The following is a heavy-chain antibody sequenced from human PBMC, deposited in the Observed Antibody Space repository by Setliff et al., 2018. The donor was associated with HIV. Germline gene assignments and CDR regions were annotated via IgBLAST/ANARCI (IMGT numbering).Heavy chain of an antibody. Sequence: RLSCATSGFIFDHYAMYWVRQRPGKGLEWVSTISGSGVKTFYADSVKGRFTISRDNSKNTLYLEMNSLRAEDTAIYYCAKLGGPESGSCESWGQGTLVTVST. CDR2: ISGSGVKT. V-gene: IGHV3-23*01. CDR1: GFIFDHYA. D-gene: IGHD3-10*01. CDR3: AKLGGPESGSCES. J-gene: IGHJ5*02.